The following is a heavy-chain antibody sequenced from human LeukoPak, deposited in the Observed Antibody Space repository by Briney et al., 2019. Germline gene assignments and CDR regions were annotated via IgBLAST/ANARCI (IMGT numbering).Heavy chain of an antibody. CDR3: ACLTTMVRGAPGL. Sequence: ASVKVSCKASGGTFSSYAISWVRQAPGQGLEWMGRIIPILGIANYAQKFQGRVTITADKSTSTAYMELSSLRSEDTAVYYCACLTTMVRGAPGLWGQGTLVTVSS. CDR1: GGTFSSYA. J-gene: IGHJ4*02. CDR2: IIPILGIA. V-gene: IGHV1-69*04. D-gene: IGHD3-10*01.